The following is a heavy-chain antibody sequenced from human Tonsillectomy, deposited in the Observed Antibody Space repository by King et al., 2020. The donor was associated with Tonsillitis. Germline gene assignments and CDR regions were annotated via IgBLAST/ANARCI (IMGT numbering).Heavy chain of an antibody. D-gene: IGHD6-19*01. Sequence: VQLVESGAEVKEPGESLRISCKGSGYRFTSYWISWVRQMPGKGLEWMGRIHPSDSNIKYNRAFQGHVTISADKSTTTAHLQWSSLKASDTAMYYCAREGTGWFSDYWGQGTLVTVSS. CDR2: IHPSDSNI. V-gene: IGHV5-10-1*03. CDR3: AREGTGWFSDY. CDR1: GYRFTSYW. J-gene: IGHJ4*02.